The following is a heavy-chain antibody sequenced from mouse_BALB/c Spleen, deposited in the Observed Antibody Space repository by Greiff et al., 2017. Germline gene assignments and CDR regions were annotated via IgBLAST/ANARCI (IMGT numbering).Heavy chain of an antibody. CDR2: SRNKANDYTT. Sequence: EVKLVESGGGLVQPGGSLRLSCATSGFTFSDFYMGWVRQPPGKRLEWIAASRNKANDYTTEYSASVKGRFIVSRDTSQSILYLQMNALRAEDTAIYYCARGDYYGSSSAWFAYWGQGTLVTVSA. J-gene: IGHJ3*01. D-gene: IGHD1-1*01. CDR1: GFTFSDFY. V-gene: IGHV7-1*02. CDR3: ARGDYYGSSSAWFAY.